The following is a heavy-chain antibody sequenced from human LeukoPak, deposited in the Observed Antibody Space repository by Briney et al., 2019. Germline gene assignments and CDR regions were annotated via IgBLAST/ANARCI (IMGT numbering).Heavy chain of an antibody. CDR3: ARQGARTYNWNSQGFDL. D-gene: IGHD1-7*01. CDR1: GYTFTSYG. J-gene: IGHJ2*01. V-gene: IGHV1-18*01. Sequence: SVKDSCKASGYTFTSYGISWVRQAPGQGLEWMGWISAYNGNTNYAQKLQGRVTMSTDTSTSTAYMELRSLRSDDTAVYYCARQGARTYNWNSQGFDLWGRGTLVTVSS. CDR2: ISAYNGNT.